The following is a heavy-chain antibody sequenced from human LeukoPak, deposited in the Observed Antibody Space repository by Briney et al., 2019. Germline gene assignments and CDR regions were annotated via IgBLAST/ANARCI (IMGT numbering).Heavy chain of an antibody. V-gene: IGHV3-7*04. CDR1: GFTFSSYW. CDR2: INCGGSEK. D-gene: IGHD5-18*01. J-gene: IGHJ4*02. CDR3: ARAEGYSYAFYFVY. Sequence: HPGGSVRLSCAASGFTFSSYWMTWVRQAPGKGLEWVANINCGGSEKYYTDSVKGRFTISRDNAKNSLYLQMNSLRAEDTAVYFCARAEGYSYAFYFVYWGQGTLVTVSS.